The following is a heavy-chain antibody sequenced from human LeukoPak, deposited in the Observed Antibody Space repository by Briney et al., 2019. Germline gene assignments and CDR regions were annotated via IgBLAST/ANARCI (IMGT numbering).Heavy chain of an antibody. CDR3: ARGLSAVVY. D-gene: IGHD3-16*02. Sequence: PSETLSLTCAVYGGSFSGYYWSWIRQPPGKGLEWIGEINHSGSTNYNPSLKSRVTISVDTSKNQFSLKLSSVTAADTAVYYCARGLSAVVYWGQGTLVTVSS. CDR2: INHSGST. J-gene: IGHJ4*02. CDR1: GGSFSGYY. V-gene: IGHV4-34*01.